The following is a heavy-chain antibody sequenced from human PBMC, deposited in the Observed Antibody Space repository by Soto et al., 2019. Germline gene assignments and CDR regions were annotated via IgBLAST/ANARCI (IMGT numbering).Heavy chain of an antibody. CDR1: GFTFSSYA. Sequence: VQLLESGGGLVQPGGSLRLSCAASGFTFSSYAMSWVRQAPGKGLEWVSAISGSGGSTYYADSVKGRFTISRDNSKNTLYLQMNSLRAEDTAVYYCAKGAEVRFLEWLFPYFDYWGQGTLVTVSS. CDR2: ISGSGGST. V-gene: IGHV3-23*01. CDR3: AKGAEVRFLEWLFPYFDY. J-gene: IGHJ4*02. D-gene: IGHD3-3*01.